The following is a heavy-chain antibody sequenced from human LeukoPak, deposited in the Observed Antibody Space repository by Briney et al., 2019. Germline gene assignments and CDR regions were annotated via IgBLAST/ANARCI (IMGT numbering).Heavy chain of an antibody. CDR1: GFTFCTYS. CDR2: ISSSSSSI. Sequence: PGGSLRLSCTASGFTFCTYSMNWVRQAPGKGLEWVSYISSSSSSIYYADSVKGRFTISRDNAKNSLFLQMNSLRAEDTALYYCAGTFYYGSGSYVLAGYWGQGTLVTVSS. V-gene: IGHV3-48*01. CDR3: AGTFYYGSGSYVLAGY. D-gene: IGHD3-10*01. J-gene: IGHJ4*02.